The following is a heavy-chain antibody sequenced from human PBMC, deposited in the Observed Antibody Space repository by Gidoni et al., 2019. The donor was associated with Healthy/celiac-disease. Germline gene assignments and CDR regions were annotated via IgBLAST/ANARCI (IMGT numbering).Heavy chain of an antibody. V-gene: IGHV3-23*01. Sequence: EVQLLESGGDWVQPGGSLRLSCASSGFTFSSYAMSWVRQAPGKGLEWVSAISGSGGSTYYADSVKGRFTISRDNSKNTLYLQMNSLRAEDTAVYYCAKGKSSSGYYYGMDVWGQGTTVTVSS. J-gene: IGHJ6*02. CDR2: ISGSGGST. D-gene: IGHD6-13*01. CDR1: GFTFSSYA. CDR3: AKGKSSSGYYYGMDV.